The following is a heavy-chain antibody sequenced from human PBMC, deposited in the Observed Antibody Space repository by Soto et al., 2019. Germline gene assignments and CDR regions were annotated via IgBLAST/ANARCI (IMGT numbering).Heavy chain of an antibody. V-gene: IGHV5-51*01. D-gene: IGHD6-19*01. CDR1: GYSFSDYW. CDR3: ARQHPLDSSAWYN. Sequence: EVQLVQSGAEVKKPGESLKISCKGSGYSFSDYWIGWVRQVPGKGLEWVGTIYAGDSDPRYSPSFEGQVTMSVDKSISTAYLHWSSLKASDSAIYYCARQHPLDSSAWYNWGQGTLVTVSS. J-gene: IGHJ4*02. CDR2: IYAGDSDP.